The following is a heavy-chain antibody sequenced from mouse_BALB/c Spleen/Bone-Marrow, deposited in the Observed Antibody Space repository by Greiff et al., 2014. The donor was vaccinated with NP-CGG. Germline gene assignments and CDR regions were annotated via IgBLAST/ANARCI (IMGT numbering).Heavy chain of an antibody. CDR2: IWAGGST. CDR1: GFSLTSYG. J-gene: IGHJ3*01. CDR3: ARDWALYYYGSSYVWFAY. Sequence: VQLQESGPGLVSPSQSLSITCTVSGFSLTSYGVHWVRQPPGKGLEWLGVIWAGGSTNYNSALMSRLSISKDNSKSQVFLKMNSLQTDDTAMHYCARDWALYYYGSSYVWFAYWGQGTLVTVSA. V-gene: IGHV2-9*02. D-gene: IGHD1-1*01.